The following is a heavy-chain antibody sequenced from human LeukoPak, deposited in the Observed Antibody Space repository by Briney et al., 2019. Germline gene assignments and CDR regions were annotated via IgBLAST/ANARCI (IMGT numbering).Heavy chain of an antibody. V-gene: IGHV1-3*01. CDR1: GYTFTSYA. J-gene: IGHJ4*02. CDR2: INAGNGNT. Sequence: ASVKVSCKASGYTFTSYAMHWVRQAPGQRLEWMGWINAGNGNTKYSQKFQGRVTMTRDTSTSTVYMELSSLRSEDTAVYYCARSGGYYGSGSYYINHPVDYWGQGTLVTVSS. CDR3: ARSGGYYGSGSYYINHPVDY. D-gene: IGHD3-10*01.